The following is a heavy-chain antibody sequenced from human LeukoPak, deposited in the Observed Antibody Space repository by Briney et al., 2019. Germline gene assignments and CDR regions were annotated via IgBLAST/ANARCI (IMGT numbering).Heavy chain of an antibody. CDR1: GGSISSHY. Sequence: SETLSLTCTVSGGSISSHYWSWIRQPPGKGLEWIGYIYYSGSTNYNPSLKSRVTISVDTSKNQFSLKLSSVTAADTAVYYCARLYYDSGGPPKNWFDPWGQGTLVTVSS. D-gene: IGHD3-22*01. CDR2: IYYSGST. J-gene: IGHJ5*02. CDR3: ARLYYDSGGPPKNWFDP. V-gene: IGHV4-59*11.